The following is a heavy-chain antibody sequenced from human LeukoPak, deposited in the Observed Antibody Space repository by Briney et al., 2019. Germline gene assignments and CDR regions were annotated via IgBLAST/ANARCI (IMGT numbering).Heavy chain of an antibody. CDR1: GFTFSSYS. D-gene: IGHD3-22*01. Sequence: GGSLRLSCAASGFTFSSYSIDWVRQAPGKGMEWLSYISSSSSTIYFADSVKGRFTISRDNAKNSAYLHMNSLRVWDTAVYYCARVWSSGYTKDYWGQGTLVSVS. CDR3: ARVWSSGYTKDY. V-gene: IGHV3-48*04. J-gene: IGHJ4*02. CDR2: ISSSSSTI.